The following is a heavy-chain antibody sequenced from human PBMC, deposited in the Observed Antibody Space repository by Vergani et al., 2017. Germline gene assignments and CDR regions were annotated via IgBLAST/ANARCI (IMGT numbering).Heavy chain of an antibody. V-gene: IGHV3-30*04. CDR3: ARDLQGATDAFDI. D-gene: IGHD1-26*01. CDR1: RFTFSNYA. CDR2: ISYDGINK. J-gene: IGHJ3*02. Sequence: QVQLVESGGGVVQSGRSLRLSCAASRFTFSNYAMHWVRQAPGKGLEWVAVISYDGINKYYADSVKGRFTISRDNSKNTLYLQMNSLRAEDTAVYYCARDLQGATDAFDIWGQGTMVTVSS.